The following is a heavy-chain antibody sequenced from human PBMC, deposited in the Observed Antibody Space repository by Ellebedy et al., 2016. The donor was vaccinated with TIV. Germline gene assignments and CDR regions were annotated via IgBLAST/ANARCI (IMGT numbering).Heavy chain of an antibody. CDR1: GGSISSSGYS. D-gene: IGHD3-16*01. V-gene: IGHV4-30-2*01. J-gene: IGHJ2*01. CDR2: IYQSGSA. Sequence: SETLSLXCAVSGGSISSSGYSWSWIRQPPGKGLEWVGYIYQSGSASYNPSLKSRVTISVDRSKKQFSLKLSSVTGADTAVYYCAREVWGHWYFDLWGRGTLVTVSS. CDR3: AREVWGHWYFDL.